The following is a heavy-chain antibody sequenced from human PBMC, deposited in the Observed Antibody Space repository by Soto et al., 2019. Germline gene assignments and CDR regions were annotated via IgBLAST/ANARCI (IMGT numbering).Heavy chain of an antibody. CDR2: ISGSGGST. V-gene: IGHV3-23*01. Sequence: GGSLRLSCAASGFTFSSYAMSWVRQAPGKGLEWVSAISGSGGSTYYADSVKGRFTISRDNSKNTLYLQMNSLRAEDTAVYYCEKDYCSTGYYYGFDYWGQGTLVTVSS. D-gene: IGHD3-22*01. J-gene: IGHJ4*02. CDR1: GFTFSSYA. CDR3: EKDYCSTGYYYGFDY.